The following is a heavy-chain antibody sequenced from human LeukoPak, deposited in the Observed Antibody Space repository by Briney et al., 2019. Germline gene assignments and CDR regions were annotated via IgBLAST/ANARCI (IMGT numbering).Heavy chain of an antibody. Sequence: ASVKVSCRASGGALNSYGISWVRQAPGQGLEWMGGIIPISGTTNYAQRFQDRISIIADESTSTVYMDLSSLRSEDTAIYYCARDFEDVDYYYGMDVWGQGTTVTV. CDR3: ARDFEDVDYYYGMDV. CDR1: GGALNSYG. D-gene: IGHD2-15*01. CDR2: IIPISGTT. J-gene: IGHJ6*02. V-gene: IGHV1-69*13.